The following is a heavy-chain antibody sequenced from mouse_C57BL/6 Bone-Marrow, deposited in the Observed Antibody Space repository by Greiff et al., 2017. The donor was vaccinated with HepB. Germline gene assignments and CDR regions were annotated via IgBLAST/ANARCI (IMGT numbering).Heavy chain of an antibody. Sequence: VQLQQSGTVLARPGASVKMSCKTSGYTFTSYWMHWVKQRPGQGLEWIGAIYPGNSDTSYNQKFKGKAKLTAVTSASTAYMELSSLTNEDSAVYYCTRPSSGYVFDYWGQGTTLTVSS. CDR3: TRPSSGYVFDY. CDR2: IYPGNSDT. CDR1: GYTFTSYW. D-gene: IGHD3-2*02. V-gene: IGHV1-5*01. J-gene: IGHJ2*01.